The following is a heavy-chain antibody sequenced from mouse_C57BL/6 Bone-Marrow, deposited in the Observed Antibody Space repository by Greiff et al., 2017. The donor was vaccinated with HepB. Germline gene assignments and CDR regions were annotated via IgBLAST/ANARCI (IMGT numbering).Heavy chain of an antibody. J-gene: IGHJ3*01. V-gene: IGHV1-72*01. D-gene: IGHD1-1*01. CDR2: IDPNSGGT. CDR1: GYTFTSYW. Sequence: QVQLQQSGAELVKPGASVKLSCKASGYTFTSYWMHWVKQRPGRGLEWIGRIDPNSGGTKYNEKFKSKATLTVDKPSSTAYMQLSSLTSEDSAVCYWARGLLTTVVDGWFAYWGQGTLVTVSA. CDR3: ARGLLTTVVDGWFAY.